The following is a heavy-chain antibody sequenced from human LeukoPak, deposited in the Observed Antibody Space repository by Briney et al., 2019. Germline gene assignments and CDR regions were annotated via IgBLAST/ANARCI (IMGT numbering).Heavy chain of an antibody. CDR2: IKSDGTEE. V-gene: IGHV3-7*01. CDR1: GFPFDIYW. CDR3: AKEKTVAGWYFDL. D-gene: IGHD6-19*01. J-gene: IGHJ2*01. Sequence: GGSLRLSCVASGFPFDIYWMSWVRQGPGKGLEWVANIKSDGTEEYYADSAKGRLTVSRDNAKNSLFLQMNSLRVEDTAVYYCAKEKTVAGWYFDLWGRGTVVTVSS.